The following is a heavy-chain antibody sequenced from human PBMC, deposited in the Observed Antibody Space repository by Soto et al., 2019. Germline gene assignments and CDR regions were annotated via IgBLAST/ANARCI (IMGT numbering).Heavy chain of an antibody. V-gene: IGHV4-59*01. CDR1: SDSITNYY. D-gene: IGHD2-15*01. CDR2: IHDSGRS. J-gene: IGHJ4*02. Sequence: QVQLQESGPGLVKPSETLSLTCTVSSDSITNYYWSWIRQSPGKGLEWIGYIHDSGRSNNNPSLKSRVKISVDTSTKQFSLKLNAVTAADTALYYCARVGGTRGWYWGQGTLVTVSS. CDR3: ARVGGTRGWY.